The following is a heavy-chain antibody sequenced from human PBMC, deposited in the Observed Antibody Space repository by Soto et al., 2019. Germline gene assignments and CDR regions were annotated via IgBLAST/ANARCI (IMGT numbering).Heavy chain of an antibody. CDR2: ISSNGGST. J-gene: IGHJ4*02. V-gene: IGHV3-64*01. Sequence: GGFLRLSCAASGFTFSSYAMHRVLQAPGKGLEYVSAISSNGGSTYYANSVKGRFTISRDNSKNTLYLQMGSLRAEDMAVYYCARDSMEQQLVFRLPLPLDYWGQGTLVTVS. CDR1: GFTFSSYA. CDR3: ARDSMEQQLVFRLPLPLDY. D-gene: IGHD6-13*01.